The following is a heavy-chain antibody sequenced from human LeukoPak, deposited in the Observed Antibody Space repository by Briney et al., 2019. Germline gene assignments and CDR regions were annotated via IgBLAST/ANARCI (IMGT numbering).Heavy chain of an antibody. Sequence: GGSLRLSCAASGLTFDDYAMHWVRQAPGKGLEWVSGISWNSGSIGYADSVRGRFTISRDNANRMLSLHINSLRVEDSAIYYCARGGKLEPTALASWGQGSLVVVSS. CDR2: ISWNSGSI. V-gene: IGHV3-9*01. J-gene: IGHJ5*02. CDR3: ARGGKLEPTALAS. D-gene: IGHD2-21*02. CDR1: GLTFDDYA.